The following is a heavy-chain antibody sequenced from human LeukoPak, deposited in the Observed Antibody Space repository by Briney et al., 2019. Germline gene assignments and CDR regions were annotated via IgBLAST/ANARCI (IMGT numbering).Heavy chain of an antibody. CDR1: GGSFSGYY. V-gene: IGHV4-34*01. Sequence: KSSETLSLTCAVYGGSFSGYYWSWIRQPPGKGLEWIGEINHSGSTNYNPSLKSRVTISVDTSKNQFSLKLSSVTAADTAVYYCARGRCDFWSGYLFDYWGQGTLVTVSS. CDR2: INHSGST. CDR3: ARGRCDFWSGYLFDY. J-gene: IGHJ4*02. D-gene: IGHD3-3*01.